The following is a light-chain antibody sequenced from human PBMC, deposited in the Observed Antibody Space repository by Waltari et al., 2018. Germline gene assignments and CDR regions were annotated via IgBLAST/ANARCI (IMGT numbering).Light chain of an antibody. Sequence: SVLTQPPSVSGTPGQRVSISCSGSSSNIGSKSVNWYQQVPGTAPKLLIYSNTQRPSGVPDRFSCAKSCTSASLASSGLQSEDEADYYCATWDDSLNGLFGGGTKLTVL. CDR3: ATWDDSLNGL. CDR1: SSNIGSKS. J-gene: IGLJ2*01. CDR2: SNT. V-gene: IGLV1-44*01.